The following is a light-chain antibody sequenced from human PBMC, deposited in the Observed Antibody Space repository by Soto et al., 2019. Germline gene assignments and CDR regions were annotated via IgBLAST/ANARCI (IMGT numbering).Light chain of an antibody. CDR3: LQTYSVPLT. J-gene: IGKJ4*01. V-gene: IGKV1-39*01. CDR1: QRPDNY. CDR2: ARS. Sequence: DIQMTQSPSSLSASVGDRVTITCRASQRPDNYVNWYQQKPGESPKLLIYARSTLQRGVPSRFSGGGSGTDFTLTISGLQPDDFATYYCLQTYSVPLTFGGGTKV.